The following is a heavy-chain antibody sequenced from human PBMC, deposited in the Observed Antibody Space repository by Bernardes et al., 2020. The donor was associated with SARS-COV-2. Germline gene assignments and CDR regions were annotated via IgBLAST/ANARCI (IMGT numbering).Heavy chain of an antibody. V-gene: IGHV1-18*01. CDR2: SGAYDGNT. CDR1: GYTFRDYG. CDR3: AREAAVEAVYFHY. J-gene: IGHJ1*01. Sequence: ASVKVSCKTSGYTFRDYGINWVRQAPGQGLEWMGWSGAYDGNTNYAQKFQGRVTMTTDTSTSTAYMELRSLTSDDTAVYYCAREAAVEAVYFHYWGQGTLVSVSP. D-gene: IGHD6-13*01.